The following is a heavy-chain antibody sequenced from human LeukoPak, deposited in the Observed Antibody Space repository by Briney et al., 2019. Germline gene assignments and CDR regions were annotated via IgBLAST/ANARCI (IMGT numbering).Heavy chain of an antibody. CDR2: IKQDEIEK. CDR3: ARGYCSGSSCYSGFYFDY. Sequence: GGSLRLSCAASGFTFSNYWMSWVRQAPGKGLEWVANIKQDEIEKYFVDSVKGRFTLSRDNAKNSLYLQMNSLRAEDTAVYYCARGYCSGSSCYSGFYFDYWGQGALVTVSS. J-gene: IGHJ4*02. V-gene: IGHV3-7*01. CDR1: GFTFSNYW. D-gene: IGHD2-15*01.